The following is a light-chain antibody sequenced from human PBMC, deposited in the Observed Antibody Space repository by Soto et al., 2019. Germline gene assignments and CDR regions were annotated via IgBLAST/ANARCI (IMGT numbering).Light chain of an antibody. V-gene: IGKV3-11*01. CDR2: DAS. J-gene: IGKJ1*01. CDR3: HQRSSWPWT. CDR1: QSVSNY. Sequence: EIVLTQSPATLSLSPGERATLSCRVSQSVSNYLAWYQQKPGQAPRLLIFDASNRATGFPARFSGSGSGTDFTLTISGLEPEDFAVYYCHQRSSWPWTFGQGTKVDIK.